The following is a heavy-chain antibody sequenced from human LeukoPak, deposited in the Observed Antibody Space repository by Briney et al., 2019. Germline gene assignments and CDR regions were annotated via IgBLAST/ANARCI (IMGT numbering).Heavy chain of an antibody. CDR3: VKGGYDFVEVAYFDF. D-gene: IGHD5-12*01. Sequence: GGSLRLSCAASGFSFNNYAMGWVRQAPGKGLEWVSIIIASSGSTFYADSVKGRFTISRDNSKNTLYLQMNSLRVEDTAVYYCVKGGYDFVEVAYFDFWGQGTLVTVSS. J-gene: IGHJ4*02. CDR2: IIASSGST. V-gene: IGHV3-23*01. CDR1: GFSFNNYA.